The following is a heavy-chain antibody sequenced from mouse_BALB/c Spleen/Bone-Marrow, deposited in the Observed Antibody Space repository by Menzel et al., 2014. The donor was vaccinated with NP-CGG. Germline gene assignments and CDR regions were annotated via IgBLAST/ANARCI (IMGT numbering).Heavy chain of an antibody. CDR3: ARHGITRLLDY. D-gene: IGHD2-4*01. V-gene: IGHV5-9-3*01. CDR2: ISSGGSYT. Sequence: EVKLMESGGGLVKPGGSLKLSCAASGFTFSSYAMSWVRQTPEKRLEWVATISSGGSYTYYPDSVKGRFTISRDNAKNTLYLQMSSLRSEDTDMYYCARHGITRLLDYWGQGTTLTVSS. J-gene: IGHJ2*01. CDR1: GFTFSSYA.